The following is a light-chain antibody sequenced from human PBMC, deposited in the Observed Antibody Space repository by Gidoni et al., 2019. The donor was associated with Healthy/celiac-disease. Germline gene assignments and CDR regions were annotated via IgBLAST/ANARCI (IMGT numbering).Light chain of an antibody. Sequence: DSQMTQSPSSLSASVGDRVTITCRASQSISSYLNWYQQKPGKAPKLLIYAASSLQSGVPSRFSGSGSGTDFTLTISSLQPEDFATYYCQQSYSTPQGTFXPXTKVDIK. CDR3: QQSYSTPQGT. V-gene: IGKV1-39*01. CDR1: QSISSY. J-gene: IGKJ3*01. CDR2: AAS.